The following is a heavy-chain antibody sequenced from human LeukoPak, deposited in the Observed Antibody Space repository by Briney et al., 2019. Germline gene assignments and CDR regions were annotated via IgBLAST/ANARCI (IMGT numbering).Heavy chain of an antibody. CDR1: GFTFSSYG. CDR3: AKDLGGYSSGWNDY. CDR2: ISGSGGST. D-gene: IGHD6-19*01. J-gene: IGHJ4*02. Sequence: PGGTLRLSCAASGFTFSSYGMSWVRQAPGKGLEWVSAISGSGGSTYYADSVKGRFTISRDNSKNTLYLQMNSLRAEDTAVYYCAKDLGGYSSGWNDYWGQGTLVTVSS. V-gene: IGHV3-23*01.